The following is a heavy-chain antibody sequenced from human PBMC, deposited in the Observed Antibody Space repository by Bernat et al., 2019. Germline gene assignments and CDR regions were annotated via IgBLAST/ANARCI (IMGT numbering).Heavy chain of an antibody. CDR3: TTQSTTLDY. Sequence: EVQLVESGGGLVKPGGSLRLSCAVSDFTFSKTWMHWVRQAPGKGLEWVGRIKSKSDGETTDYAAPEKGRLTISRDDSKNTLYLQMNSLKTEDTAVYYCTTQSTTLDYWGQGTLVTVSP. J-gene: IGHJ4*02. CDR1: DFTFSKTW. D-gene: IGHD1-1*01. CDR2: IKSKSDGETT. V-gene: IGHV3-15*07.